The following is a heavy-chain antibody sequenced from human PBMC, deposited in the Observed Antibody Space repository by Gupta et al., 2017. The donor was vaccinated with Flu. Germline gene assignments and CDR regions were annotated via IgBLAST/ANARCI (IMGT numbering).Heavy chain of an antibody. CDR2: VYTGGST. CDR1: GGSISSSYYF. D-gene: IGHD3-10*01. J-gene: IGHJ4*02. Sequence: QVQLQESGPGLVKPSQTLSLTCTVSGGSISSSYYFWNWIRQPAGLGLEWIGRVYTGGSTNFNPSLQSRLTMSLDTSRNQFSLQLSSVTAADTAVYYCARNPVRSHGSGLTFDSWGQGALVTVSS. CDR3: ARNPVRSHGSGLTFDS. V-gene: IGHV4-61*02.